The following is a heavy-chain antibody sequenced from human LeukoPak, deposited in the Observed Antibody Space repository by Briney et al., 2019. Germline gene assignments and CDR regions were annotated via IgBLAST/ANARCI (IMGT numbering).Heavy chain of an antibody. CDR2: LYTSGST. CDR3: ATLGGYSGYDFDY. J-gene: IGHJ4*02. Sequence: SETLSLTCTVSGGSISSYYWSWIRQPPGKRLEWIGYLYTSGSTNYNPSLKSRVTISVDTSKIQFSLKLSSVTAADTAVYYCATLGGYSGYDFDYWGQGTLVTVSS. CDR1: GGSISSYY. D-gene: IGHD5-12*01. V-gene: IGHV4-4*09.